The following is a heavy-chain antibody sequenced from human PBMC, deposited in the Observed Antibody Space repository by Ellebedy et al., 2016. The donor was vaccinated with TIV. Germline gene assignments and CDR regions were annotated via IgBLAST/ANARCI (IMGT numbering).Heavy chain of an antibody. Sequence: ASVKVSCKASGYTFTDYGISWVRQAPGQGLEWMGWVNPNNGNTNYGQKLQGRVTMATDTSTSTAYMELRSLRPDDTAVYYCARGEVLLDYWGQGTPVTVSS. CDR3: ARGEVLLDY. CDR2: VNPNNGNT. J-gene: IGHJ4*02. CDR1: GYTFTDYG. V-gene: IGHV1-18*01. D-gene: IGHD1-26*01.